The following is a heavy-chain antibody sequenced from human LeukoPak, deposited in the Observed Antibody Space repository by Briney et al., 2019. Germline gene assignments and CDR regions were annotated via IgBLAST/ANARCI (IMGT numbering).Heavy chain of an antibody. CDR3: ASEETGDGYNPKY. D-gene: IGHD5-24*01. CDR1: GFTFSSYG. V-gene: IGHV3-30*03. Sequence: PGGSLRLSCAASGFTFSSYGMHWVRQAPGKGLEWVAVISYDGSNKYYADSVKGRFTISRDNSKNTLYLQMNSLRAEDTAVYYCASEETGDGYNPKYWGQGTLVTVSS. J-gene: IGHJ4*02. CDR2: ISYDGSNK.